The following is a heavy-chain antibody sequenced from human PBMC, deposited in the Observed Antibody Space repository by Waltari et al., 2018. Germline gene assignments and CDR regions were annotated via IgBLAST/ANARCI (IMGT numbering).Heavy chain of an antibody. J-gene: IGHJ4*02. CDR3: ARTGIAARSD. CDR1: GGSISSGSYY. Sequence: VQLQESGPGLVKPSQTLSLTCTVSGGSISSGSYYWSWIRQPAGKGLEWIGRIYTSGSTNYNPSLKSRVTISVDTSKNQFSLKLSSVTAADTAVYYCARTGIAARSDWGQGTLVTVSS. D-gene: IGHD6-6*01. V-gene: IGHV4-61*02. CDR2: IYTSGST.